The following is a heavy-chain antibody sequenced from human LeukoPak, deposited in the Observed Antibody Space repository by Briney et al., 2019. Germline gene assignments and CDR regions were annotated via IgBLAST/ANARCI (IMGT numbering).Heavy chain of an antibody. J-gene: IGHJ4*02. Sequence: GGSLRLSCAASGFSFSTDSMNWVRQAPGKGLEWVSSISSSSDYIFYADSVKGRFAISRDNAKNSLYLQMDSLRVGATAVYYCARHGLGRPYWGQGTLVTVSS. CDR1: GFSFSTDS. CDR3: ARHGLGRPY. V-gene: IGHV3-21*06. CDR2: ISSSSDYI. D-gene: IGHD3-10*01.